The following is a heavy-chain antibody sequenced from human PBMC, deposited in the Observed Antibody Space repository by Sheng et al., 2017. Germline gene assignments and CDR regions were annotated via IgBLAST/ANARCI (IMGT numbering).Heavy chain of an antibody. CDR3: ARGVYGSRFRELWSYYYYMDV. D-gene: IGHD3-10*01. CDR2: IIPIFGTA. V-gene: IGHV1-69*05. Sequence: QVQLVQSGAEVKKPGSSVKVSCKASGGTFSSYAISWVRQAPGQGLEWMGGIIPIFGTANYAQKFQGRVTITTDESTSTAYMELSSLRSEDTAVYYCARGVYGSRFRELWSYYYYMDVWGKGTTVTVSS. J-gene: IGHJ6*03. CDR1: GGTFSSYA.